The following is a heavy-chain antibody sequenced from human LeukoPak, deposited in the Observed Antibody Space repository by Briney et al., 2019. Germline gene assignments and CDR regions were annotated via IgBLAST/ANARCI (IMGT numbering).Heavy chain of an antibody. V-gene: IGHV3-48*01. J-gene: IGHJ4*01. CDR1: EFTFTTYG. Sequence: PGGSLRLSCGASEFTFTTYGVHWVRQAPGKGLEWISYISNNDEIIYYADSMQGRFTISRDNAKKSLYLQMNSLRVEDTATCYCVTDWPVWWGHGTLVIVSS. D-gene: IGHD3-16*01. CDR2: ISNNDEII. CDR3: VTDWPVW.